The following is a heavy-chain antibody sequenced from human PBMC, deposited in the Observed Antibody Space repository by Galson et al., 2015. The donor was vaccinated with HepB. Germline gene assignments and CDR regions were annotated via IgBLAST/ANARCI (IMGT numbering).Heavy chain of an antibody. Sequence: TLSLTCAVSGGSISSGGYSWSWIRQPPGKGLEWIGYIYHSGSTYYNPSLKSRVTISVDRSKNQFSLKLSSVTAADTAVYYCARAPLAYCGGDCYSVLPADYWGQGTLVTVSS. CDR2: IYHSGST. J-gene: IGHJ4*02. V-gene: IGHV4-30-2*01. CDR3: ARAPLAYCGGDCYSVLPADY. CDR1: GGSISSGGYS. D-gene: IGHD2-21*02.